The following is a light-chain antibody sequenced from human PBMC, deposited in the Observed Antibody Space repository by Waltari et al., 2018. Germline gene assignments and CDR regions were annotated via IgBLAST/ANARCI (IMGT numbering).Light chain of an antibody. CDR1: QSISY. Sequence: DIQMTQSPSSLSASVGDRVTITCRASQSISYLNWYQQKQGKAPKLLIYAASRLQSGVPLRFSGSGSGTDFTLTISSLQPEDFAAYYCQQSSSTPQTFGGGTKVEVK. V-gene: IGKV1-39*01. CDR2: AAS. J-gene: IGKJ4*01. CDR3: QQSSSTPQT.